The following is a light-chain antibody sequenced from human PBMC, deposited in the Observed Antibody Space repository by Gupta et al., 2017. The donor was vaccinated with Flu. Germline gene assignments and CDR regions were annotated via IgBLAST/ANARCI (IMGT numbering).Light chain of an antibody. J-gene: IGKJ1*01. CDR3: QQENNWPHPWT. CDR1: QSVKRH. V-gene: IGKV3-15*01. CDR2: AGS. Sequence: TLSVSLGGRATHSCMAIQSVKRHLDSHPKKHCHTPIRLVYAGSTMAKGIPVRFSGSGDGTEFTLTISSLHTEDFAIYYGQQENNWPHPWTFGRGTRVDIK.